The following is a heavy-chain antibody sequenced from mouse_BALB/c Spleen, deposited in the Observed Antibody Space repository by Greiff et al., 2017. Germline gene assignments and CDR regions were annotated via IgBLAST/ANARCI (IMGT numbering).Heavy chain of an antibody. D-gene: IGHD1-1*01. V-gene: IGHV14-3*02. CDR3: ASWVYGSSYIAY. CDR1: GFNITDTY. CDR2: IDPANGNT. J-gene: IGHJ3*01. Sequence: EVQLKESGAELVKPGASVKLSCTASGFNITDTYMHWVKQRPGQGLEWIGRIDPANGNTKYDPKFQGKATLTADTSSNTAYLQLSSLTSEDTAVDYCASWVYGSSYIAYWGQGTPVTVSA.